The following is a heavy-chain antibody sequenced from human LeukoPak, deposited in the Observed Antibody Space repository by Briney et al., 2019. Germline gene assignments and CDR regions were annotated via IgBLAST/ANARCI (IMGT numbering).Heavy chain of an antibody. CDR1: GFTFRSYG. J-gene: IGHJ5*02. CDR3: AKGMEQQLVLPLWFDP. D-gene: IGHD6-13*01. CDR2: ISGSGGTT. Sequence: GGSLRLSCAASGFTFRSYGMSWVSQAAGKGREWVSAISGSGGTTYYADSVKGRFTISRDNSKNTLYLQMNSLRAEDTAVYYCAKGMEQQLVLPLWFDPWGQGTLVTVSS. V-gene: IGHV3-23*01.